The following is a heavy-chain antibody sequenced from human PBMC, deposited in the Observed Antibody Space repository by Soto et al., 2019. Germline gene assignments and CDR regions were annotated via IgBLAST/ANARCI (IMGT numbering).Heavy chain of an antibody. CDR3: ARDLMIGFDP. Sequence: SETLSLSCTVSGGSVSSGSYYWSWIRQPPGKGLEWIGYIYYSGSTNYNPSLKSRVTISVDTSKNQFSLKLSSVTAADTAAYYCARDLMIGFDPWGQGTLVTVSS. CDR1: GGSVSSGSYY. D-gene: IGHD3-22*01. CDR2: IYYSGST. V-gene: IGHV4-61*01. J-gene: IGHJ5*02.